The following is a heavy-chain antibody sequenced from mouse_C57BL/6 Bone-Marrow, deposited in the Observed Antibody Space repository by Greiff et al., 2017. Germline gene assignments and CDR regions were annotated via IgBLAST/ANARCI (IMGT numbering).Heavy chain of an antibody. Sequence: EVKLMESGGDLVKPGGSLKLSCAASGFTFSSYGMSWVRQTPDKRLEWVATISSGGSYTYYPDSVKGRFTISRDNAKNTLYLQMSSLKSEDTAMYYCERDRIDYWGQGTTLTVSS. CDR2: ISSGGSYT. CDR3: ERDRIDY. V-gene: IGHV5-6*01. CDR1: GFTFSSYG. J-gene: IGHJ2*01.